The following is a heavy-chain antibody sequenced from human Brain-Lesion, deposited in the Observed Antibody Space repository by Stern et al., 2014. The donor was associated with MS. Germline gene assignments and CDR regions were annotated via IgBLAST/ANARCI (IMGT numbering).Heavy chain of an antibody. CDR2: LNWNGGSL. CDR1: GFTFDDFA. CDR3: TKDSGYFSGLFDS. J-gene: IGHJ4*02. V-gene: IGHV3-9*01. D-gene: IGHD3-22*01. Sequence: QLVESGGGLVQPGRSLRLSCAASGFTFDDFAMPWVRQAPGKGLEWASGLNWNGGSLAYADSVKGRFSISRDSAKNSLFLQMNSLRPEDTALYYCTKDSGYFSGLFDSWGQGTLVTVSS.